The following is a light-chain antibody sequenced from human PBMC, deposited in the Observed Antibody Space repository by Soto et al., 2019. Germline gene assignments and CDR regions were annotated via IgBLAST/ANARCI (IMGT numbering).Light chain of an antibody. CDR1: QRISSRN. V-gene: IGKV3-20*01. J-gene: IGKJ2*01. Sequence: EMVLTQSPGTLSLSPRERATLSCRASQRISSRNLAWYQQKPGQAPRLLIYNTSSRATGIPDRFSGSGSVTDFTLTSNRLEPEDFAVYYCQQYSDLPYTFGQGTKLEVK. CDR2: NTS. CDR3: QQYSDLPYT.